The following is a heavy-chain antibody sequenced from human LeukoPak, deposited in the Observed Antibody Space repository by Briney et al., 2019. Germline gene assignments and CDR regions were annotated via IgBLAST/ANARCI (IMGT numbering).Heavy chain of an antibody. V-gene: IGHV3-48*01. CDR3: ARVPTYSDFWSGYTIDY. CDR2: ISRSSTTV. CDR1: GFTFSSYS. D-gene: IGHD3-3*01. Sequence: GGSLRLSCTASGFTFSSYSMNWVRQAPGKGLEWVSHISRSSTTVYYADSVKGRFTISRDNAKNSLYLQMNSLRAEDTAVYYCARVPTYSDFWSGYTIDYWGQGTLVTASS. J-gene: IGHJ4*02.